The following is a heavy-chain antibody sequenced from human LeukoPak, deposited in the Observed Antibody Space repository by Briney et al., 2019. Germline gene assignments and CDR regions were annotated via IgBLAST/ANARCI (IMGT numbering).Heavy chain of an antibody. D-gene: IGHD3-9*01. Sequence: SETLSLTCTDSSGSISSYYWSCIRQPPGKGLEWIGYIYYSGSTNYNPSLKSRVTISVDTSKNQFSLKLSSVTAADTAVYYCARLQGENYDILTGYYVLSSWFDPWGQGTLVTVSS. V-gene: IGHV4-59*08. CDR3: ARLQGENYDILTGYYVLSSWFDP. J-gene: IGHJ5*02. CDR1: SGSISSYY. CDR2: IYYSGST.